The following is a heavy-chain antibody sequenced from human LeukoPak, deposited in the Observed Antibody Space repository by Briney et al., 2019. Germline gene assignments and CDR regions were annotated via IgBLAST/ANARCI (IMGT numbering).Heavy chain of an antibody. Sequence: TSETLSLTCTVSGGSISSSGYYWGWIRQPPGKGLEWIGSIYYSGSTNYNPSLKSRVTISVDTSKNQFSLKLSSVTAADTAVYYCARGPYPSRNYYYYGMDVWGQGTTVTVSS. D-gene: IGHD2-2*01. V-gene: IGHV4-39*07. CDR3: ARGPYPSRNYYYYGMDV. CDR1: GGSISSSGYY. J-gene: IGHJ6*02. CDR2: IYYSGST.